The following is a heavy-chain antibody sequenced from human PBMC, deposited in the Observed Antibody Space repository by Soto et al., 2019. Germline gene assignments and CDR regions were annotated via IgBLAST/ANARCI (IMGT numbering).Heavy chain of an antibody. V-gene: IGHV4-39*01. J-gene: IGHJ6*02. CDR1: GGSISSSSYY. CDR2: IYYSGST. CDR3: ARLAAYYYYGMDV. Sequence: SETLSLTCTVSGGSISSSSYYWGWIRQPPGKGLEWIGSIYYSGSTYYNPSLKSRVTISVDTSKNQFSLKLSSVTAADTAVYYCARLAAYYYYGMDVWGQGTTVTVSS. D-gene: IGHD6-25*01.